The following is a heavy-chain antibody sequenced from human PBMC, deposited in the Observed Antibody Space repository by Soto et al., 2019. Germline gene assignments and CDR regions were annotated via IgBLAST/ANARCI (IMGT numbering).Heavy chain of an antibody. CDR3: AKWGPQGELDY. CDR1: GFTFSSQG. V-gene: IGHV3-30*18. Sequence: QVQLVESGGGVVQPGRSLRLSCTASGFTFSSQGMHWVRQAPGKGLEWVSLISHDGSHKYYAESAKGRFTISRDDSKSTLYLQMNSLRAEDTAVYYCAKWGPQGELDYWGQGTLVTVSS. J-gene: IGHJ4*02. D-gene: IGHD2-21*01. CDR2: ISHDGSHK.